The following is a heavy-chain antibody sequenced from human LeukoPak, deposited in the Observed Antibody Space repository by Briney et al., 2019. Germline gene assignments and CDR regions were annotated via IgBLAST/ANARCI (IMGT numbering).Heavy chain of an antibody. J-gene: IGHJ5*02. V-gene: IGHV4-4*07. CDR1: GDSINSYY. CDR2: IYASGST. CDR3: ARDRGRSGYSYGYDWFDP. Sequence: PSETLSLTXTVSGDSINSYYWSWIRQTAGKGLEWIGRIYASGSTKYNPSLKSRVAISVDTSKNQFSLKLSSVTAADTAVYYCARDRGRSGYSYGYDWFDPWGQGALVTVSS. D-gene: IGHD5-18*01.